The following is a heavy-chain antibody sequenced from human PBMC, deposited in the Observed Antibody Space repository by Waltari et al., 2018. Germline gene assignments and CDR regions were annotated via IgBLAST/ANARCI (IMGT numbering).Heavy chain of an antibody. Sequence: EVQLVQSGAEVTKPGESLKISCKASGDRFTTSWIGWVRQMPGKGLEWMGIIYPGDSDTRYSPSFEGKVTISADESISTAYLQWSSLKASDTAMYYCARHPNSYYDFWDGYFEAFDMWGRGTMVTVSS. CDR3: ARHPNSYYDFWDGYFEAFDM. CDR2: IYPGDSDT. V-gene: IGHV5-51*01. CDR1: GDRFTTSW. D-gene: IGHD3-3*01. J-gene: IGHJ3*02.